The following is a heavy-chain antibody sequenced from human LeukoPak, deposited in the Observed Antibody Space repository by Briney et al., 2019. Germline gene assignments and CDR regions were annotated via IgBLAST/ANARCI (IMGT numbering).Heavy chain of an antibody. Sequence: PGASLRLSCAASGFTFSSYAVSWVRQAPGKGLEWVSAISGSGGSTYYADSVKGRFTISRDNSKNTLYLQMNSLRAEDTAVYYVAKGGFEIAAAGGNFDYWGQGTLVTVSS. V-gene: IGHV3-23*01. J-gene: IGHJ4*02. CDR1: GFTFSSYA. D-gene: IGHD6-13*01. CDR3: AKGGFEIAAAGGNFDY. CDR2: ISGSGGST.